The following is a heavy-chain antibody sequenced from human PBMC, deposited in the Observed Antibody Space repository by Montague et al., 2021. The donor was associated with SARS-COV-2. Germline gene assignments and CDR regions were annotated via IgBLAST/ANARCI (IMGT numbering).Heavy chain of an antibody. V-gene: IGHV4-39*01. CDR1: SGSISGNCYY. D-gene: IGHD2-8*01. Sequence: SETLSLTCTVSSGSISGNCYYWVWIRQPPGQGLEWVGDLYYSGSTYYNSSLQSRVTISVDTSKNQFSLRLRSVTAADTSVYYCARQSRFCPNALCYAFDHWGQGTLVTVSS. CDR3: ARQSRFCPNALCYAFDH. CDR2: LYYSGST. J-gene: IGHJ4*02.